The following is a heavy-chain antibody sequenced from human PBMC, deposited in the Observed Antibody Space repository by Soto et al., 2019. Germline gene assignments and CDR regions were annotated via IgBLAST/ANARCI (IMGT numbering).Heavy chain of an antibody. Sequence: EVQLVESGGGLVQPGGSLKLSCAASGFTFSGSAMYWVRQASGKGLEWVGRIRSKANSYATVYAASVKGRFTISRDDSKNTAYLQMNSLKTEDTAVYYCIGGYDFSVDYWGQGTLVTVSS. D-gene: IGHD5-12*01. CDR3: IGGYDFSVDY. CDR2: IRSKANSYAT. J-gene: IGHJ4*02. V-gene: IGHV3-73*01. CDR1: GFTFSGSA.